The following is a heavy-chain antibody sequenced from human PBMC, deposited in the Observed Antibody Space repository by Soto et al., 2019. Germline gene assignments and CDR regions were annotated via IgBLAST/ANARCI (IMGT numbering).Heavy chain of an antibody. D-gene: IGHD3-10*01. Sequence: EVQLVESGGGLVQPGGSLRLSCAASGFTFSSYSMNWVRQAPGKGLEWVSYISSSSSTIYYADSVKGRFTISRDNAKNSLYLQMNSLRGEDTAVYYCARDRSTLFGSGSPDAFDIWGQGTMVTVSS. CDR1: GFTFSSYS. V-gene: IGHV3-48*01. CDR2: ISSSSSTI. J-gene: IGHJ3*02. CDR3: ARDRSTLFGSGSPDAFDI.